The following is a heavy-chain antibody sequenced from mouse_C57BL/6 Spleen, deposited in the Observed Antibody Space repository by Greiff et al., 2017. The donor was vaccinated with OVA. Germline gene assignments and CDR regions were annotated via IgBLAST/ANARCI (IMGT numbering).Heavy chain of an antibody. CDR1: GYTFPSYW. CDR2: IDPSDSYT. D-gene: IGHD2-10*01. J-gene: IGHJ4*01. V-gene: IGHV1-69*01. CDR3: ARKSYHDIYAFPTDY. Sequence: QVQLKQPGAELVMPGASVKLSCKASGYTFPSYWMHWVKQRPGQGLEWIGEIDPSDSYTNYNQKFKGKSTLTVDKSSSTAYMQLSSLTSEDSSFYFCARKSYHDIYAFPTDYSSQVTSVSVSS.